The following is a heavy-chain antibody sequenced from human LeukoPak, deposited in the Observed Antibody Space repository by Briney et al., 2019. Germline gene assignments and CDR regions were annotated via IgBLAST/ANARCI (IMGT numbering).Heavy chain of an antibody. V-gene: IGHV3-48*01. D-gene: IGHD3-22*01. CDR2: ISSSSSTI. CDR3: ARDLPYLQYYYDSRGLVNFDY. Sequence: PGGSLRLSCAASGFTFSSYSMNWVRQAPGKGLEWVSYISSSSSTIYYADSVKGRFTISRDNAKNSLYLQMNSLRAEDTAVYYCARDLPYLQYYYDSRGLVNFDYWGQGTLVTVSS. CDR1: GFTFSSYS. J-gene: IGHJ4*02.